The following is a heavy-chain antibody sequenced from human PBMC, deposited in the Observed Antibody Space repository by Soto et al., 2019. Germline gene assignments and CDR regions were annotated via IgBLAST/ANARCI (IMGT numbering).Heavy chain of an antibody. D-gene: IGHD3-3*01. Sequence: GGSLRLSCAASGFTFSSYSMNWVRQAPGKGLEWVSYISSSSSTIYYADSVKGRFTISRDNAKNSLYLQMNSLRDEDTAVYYCASLGNVLRFLESTYYDAFDIWGQGTMVTVSS. CDR1: GFTFSSYS. CDR2: ISSSSSTI. V-gene: IGHV3-48*02. J-gene: IGHJ3*02. CDR3: ASLGNVLRFLESTYYDAFDI.